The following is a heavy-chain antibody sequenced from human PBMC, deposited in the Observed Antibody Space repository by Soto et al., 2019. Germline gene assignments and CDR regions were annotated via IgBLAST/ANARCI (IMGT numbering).Heavy chain of an antibody. J-gene: IGHJ4*02. D-gene: IGHD3-10*01. Sequence: QVQLVESGGGVVQPGRSLRLSCAASGFTFSSYAMHWVRQAPGKGLEWVAVISYDGSNKYYADSVKGRFTISRDNSKHTLYLQMNRLRAEDTAVYYCARDWGNYYGSGSQGFDYWGQGTLVTVSS. CDR3: ARDWGNYYGSGSQGFDY. V-gene: IGHV3-30-3*01. CDR2: ISYDGSNK. CDR1: GFTFSSYA.